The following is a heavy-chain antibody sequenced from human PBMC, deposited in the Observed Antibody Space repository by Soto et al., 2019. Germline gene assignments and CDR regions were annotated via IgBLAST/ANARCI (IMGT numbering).Heavy chain of an antibody. CDR1: GFKFSTYG. V-gene: IGHV3-33*01. J-gene: IGHJ3*02. CDR2: IRYDGSNR. Sequence: PGGSLRLSCTASGFKFSTYGMHWVRQAPGKGLEWVAAIRYDGSNRSYADSVKGRFTISRDNLRNTLYLQKNSLRVEATPIYYCARAWGTVVLGAFGIWGQGTMVTASS. D-gene: IGHD2-15*01. CDR3: ARAWGTVVLGAFGI.